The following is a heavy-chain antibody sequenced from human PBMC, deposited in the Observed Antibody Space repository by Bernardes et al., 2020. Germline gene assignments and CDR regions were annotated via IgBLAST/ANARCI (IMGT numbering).Heavy chain of an antibody. CDR3: AKDTGYDSGVNWFDP. CDR2: IRVSGGRT. J-gene: IGHJ5*02. D-gene: IGHD3-3*01. Sequence: EGSLILSCAASGFTFRDYGMAWVRQAPGWGLEWVAAIRVSGGRTFYADSVKGRFTITRDNSKNAVSLLMNSLRAEDAAIYYCAKDTGYDSGVNWFDPWGQGTLVTVSS. CDR1: GFTFRDYG. V-gene: IGHV3-23*01.